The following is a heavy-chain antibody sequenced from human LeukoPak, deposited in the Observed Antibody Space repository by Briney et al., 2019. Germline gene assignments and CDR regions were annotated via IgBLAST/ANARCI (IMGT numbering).Heavy chain of an antibody. CDR3: ARGGGTVGGRYGMDV. J-gene: IGHJ6*02. D-gene: IGHD4-23*01. CDR1: GGTFSSYA. CDR2: IIPILGIA. Sequence: SVKVSCKASGGTFSSYAISWVRQAPGQGLEWMGRIIPILGIANYAQKFQGRVTITADKSTSTAYMELSSLRSEDTAVYYCARGGGTVGGRYGMDVWGQGTTVTVSS. V-gene: IGHV1-69*04.